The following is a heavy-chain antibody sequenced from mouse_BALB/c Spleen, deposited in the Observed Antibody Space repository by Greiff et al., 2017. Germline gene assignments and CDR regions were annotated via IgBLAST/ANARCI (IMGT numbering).Heavy chain of an antibody. CDR2: INPYNGDT. CDR3: ARDGNYDDY. CDR1: GYSFTGYF. Sequence: EVQRVESGPELVKPGASVKISCKASGYSFTGYFMNWVMQSHGKSLEWIGRINPYNGDTFYNQKFKGKATLTVDKSSSTAHMELRSLASEDSSVYYCARDGNYDDYWGQGTTLTVSS. V-gene: IGHV1-20*02. D-gene: IGHD2-1*01. J-gene: IGHJ2*01.